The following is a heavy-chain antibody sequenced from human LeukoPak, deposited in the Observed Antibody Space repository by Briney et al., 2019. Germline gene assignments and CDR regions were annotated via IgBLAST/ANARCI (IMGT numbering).Heavy chain of an antibody. V-gene: IGHV1-18*01. CDR3: ARMHSSGWPLDAFDF. CDR2: ISAYNGNT. CDR1: GYTFTSYG. D-gene: IGHD6-19*01. Sequence: ASVKVSCKASGYTFTSYGISWVRQAPGQGLEWMGWISAYNGNTNYAQKFQGRVTMTTDTSTSTVYMELRSLRFDDTAAYYCARMHSSGWPLDAFDFWGQGTMVTVSS. J-gene: IGHJ3*01.